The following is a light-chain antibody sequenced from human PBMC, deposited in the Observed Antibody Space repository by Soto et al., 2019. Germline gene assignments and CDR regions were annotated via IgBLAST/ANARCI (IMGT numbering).Light chain of an antibody. Sequence: EIVLTQSPGTLSLSPGERATLSCRASQSVSSSYLAWYQQKPGQAPRLLIYGASSRATGIPDRLSGSGSGTDFTLTISRLEPEDFAVYYCQQYGSSRSFGPGTKVDIK. CDR2: GAS. V-gene: IGKV3-20*01. CDR1: QSVSSSY. CDR3: QQYGSSRS. J-gene: IGKJ3*01.